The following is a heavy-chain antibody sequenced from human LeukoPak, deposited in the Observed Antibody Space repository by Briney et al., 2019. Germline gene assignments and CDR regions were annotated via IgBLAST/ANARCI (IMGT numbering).Heavy chain of an antibody. CDR3: AKGGGDSYYYYYMDV. V-gene: IGHV3-33*06. D-gene: IGHD4-17*01. J-gene: IGHJ6*03. Sequence: TGGSLRLSCAASGFTFSSYGMHWVRQAPGKGLEWVAVIWYDGSNKYYADSVKGRFTISRDNSKNTLYLQMNSLRAEDTAVYYCAKGGGDSYYYYYMDVWGKGTTVTVSS. CDR1: GFTFSSYG. CDR2: IWYDGSNK.